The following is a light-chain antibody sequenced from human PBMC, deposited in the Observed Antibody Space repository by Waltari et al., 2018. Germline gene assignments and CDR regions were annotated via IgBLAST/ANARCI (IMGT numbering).Light chain of an antibody. CDR2: WGS. V-gene: IGKV2-28*01. J-gene: IGKJ4*01. CDR3: MQALQVPPT. Sequence: DIVMTQSPLSLPVTPGEPASISCRSSQSLLHSNGYNDLDWYLQKPGQSPHLIIYWGSIRASGVPDRFSGSGSGTDFTLKISRVEAEDVGVYYCMQALQVPPTFGGGTKVEIK. CDR1: QSLLHSNGYND.